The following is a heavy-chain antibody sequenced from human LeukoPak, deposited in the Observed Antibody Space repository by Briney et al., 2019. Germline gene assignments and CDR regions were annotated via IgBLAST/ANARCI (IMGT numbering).Heavy chain of an antibody. J-gene: IGHJ3*02. Sequence: SETLSLTCTVSGGSISSYYWSWIRQPAGKGLEWIERIYTSGSTNYNPSLKSRVTMSVDTSKNQFSLKLSSVTAADTAVYYCARYLRRATPNDAFDIWGQGTMVTVSS. D-gene: IGHD1-26*01. CDR1: GGSISSYY. V-gene: IGHV4-4*07. CDR2: IYTSGST. CDR3: ARYLRRATPNDAFDI.